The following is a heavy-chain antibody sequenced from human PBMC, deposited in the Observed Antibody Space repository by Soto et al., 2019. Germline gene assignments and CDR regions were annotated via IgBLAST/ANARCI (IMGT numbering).Heavy chain of an antibody. Sequence: EVQLVESGGGLVQPGGSLRVPCVASGFTFSSSPMHWVRQVPGKGLVWVSRIESDGSTTHYADSVKGRFTISRDNAKNTLYLQMNSLRVEDTAVYYCERGYSNAFTAWGRGTMVTVSP. CDR1: GFTFSSSP. CDR3: ERGYSNAFTA. D-gene: IGHD2-15*01. CDR2: IESDGSTT. V-gene: IGHV3-74*01. J-gene: IGHJ3*01.